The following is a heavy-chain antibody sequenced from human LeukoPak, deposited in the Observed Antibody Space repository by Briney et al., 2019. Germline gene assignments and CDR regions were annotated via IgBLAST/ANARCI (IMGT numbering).Heavy chain of an antibody. CDR1: GFTFSSYA. CDR2: ISYDGSNK. J-gene: IGHJ4*02. V-gene: IGHV3-30-3*01. D-gene: IGHD5-18*01. CDR3: ARSRIQLWFLDY. Sequence: GGSLRLSCAASGFTFSSYAMHWVRQAPGKGLEWVAVISYDGSNKYYADSVKGRFTISRDNSKNTLYLQMNSLRAEDTAVYYCARSRIQLWFLDYWGQGTLVTVSS.